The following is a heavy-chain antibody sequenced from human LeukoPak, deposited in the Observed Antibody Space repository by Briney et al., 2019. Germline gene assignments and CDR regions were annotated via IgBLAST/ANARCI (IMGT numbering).Heavy chain of an antibody. J-gene: IGHJ3*02. V-gene: IGHV3-53*01. Sequence: GGSLRLSCAASGFTFSSHWMHWVRHAPGKGLVWVSLIYGGGDTYYADSVRGRFTISRDNSKNTVYLQMNSLKADDTAVYYCARSHSSAFAWGFDIWGQGTRVTVSS. CDR3: ARSHSSAFAWGFDI. D-gene: IGHD6-19*01. CDR1: GFTFSSHW. CDR2: IYGGGDT.